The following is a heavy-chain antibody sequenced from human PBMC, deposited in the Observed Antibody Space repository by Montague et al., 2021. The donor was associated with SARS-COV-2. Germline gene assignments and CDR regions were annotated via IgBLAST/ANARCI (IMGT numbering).Heavy chain of an antibody. CDR1: EFTFSNYD. Sequence: SLRLSCAASEFTFSNYDMNWVRHAPGKGLEWVSSITSTSRNIYYADSVKGRFTISRANGKKLLYLQMNSLRAEDTAIYYCAGGIVRATVGIDYWGQGTLVTVSA. CDR3: AGGIVRATVGIDY. J-gene: IGHJ4*02. D-gene: IGHD2/OR15-2a*01. CDR2: ITSTSRNI. V-gene: IGHV3-21*01.